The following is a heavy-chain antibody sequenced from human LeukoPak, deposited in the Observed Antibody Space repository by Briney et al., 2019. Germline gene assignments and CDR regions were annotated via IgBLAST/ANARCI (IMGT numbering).Heavy chain of an antibody. CDR1: GFTFSSYA. Sequence: PGGSLRLSCAASGFTFSSYAMSWVRQAPGKGLEWALAISGSGGSTYYADSVKGRFTISRDNSKNTLYLQMNSLRAEDTAVYYCAKDLDYYGSGSDPVFDYWGQGTLVTVSS. D-gene: IGHD3-10*01. CDR3: AKDLDYYGSGSDPVFDY. CDR2: ISGSGGST. J-gene: IGHJ4*02. V-gene: IGHV3-23*01.